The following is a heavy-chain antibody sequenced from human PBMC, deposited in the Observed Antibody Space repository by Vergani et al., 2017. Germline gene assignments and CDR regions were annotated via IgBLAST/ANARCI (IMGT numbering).Heavy chain of an antibody. Sequence: EVMLVQSGAEVKKPGESVKISCKYSESSFTSNQIAWVRQMSGKGLQWMGNINPIDSKIAYSPSFEGQFIMSVDKSITTAYLQWRSLKASDTAIYYCTRHXPCGDGACLHFVHWGQGTQVTVSS. D-gene: IGHD2-21*01. V-gene: IGHV5-51*01. J-gene: IGHJ4*02. CDR1: ESSFTSNQ. CDR2: INPIDSKI. CDR3: TRHXPCGDGACLHFVH.